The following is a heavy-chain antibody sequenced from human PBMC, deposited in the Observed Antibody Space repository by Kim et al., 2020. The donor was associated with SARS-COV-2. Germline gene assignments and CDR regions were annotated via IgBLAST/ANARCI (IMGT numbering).Heavy chain of an antibody. Sequence: SETLSLTCAVSGGSISSSNWWRWVRQPPGKGLEWIGVIYHSGSTNYNPSLKSRVTISVDKSKNQFSLKLSSVTAADTAVYYCARDPGIAAAGRGYWGQGTLVTVSS. D-gene: IGHD6-13*01. J-gene: IGHJ4*02. CDR2: IYHSGST. CDR1: GGSISSSNW. CDR3: ARDPGIAAAGRGY. V-gene: IGHV4-4*02.